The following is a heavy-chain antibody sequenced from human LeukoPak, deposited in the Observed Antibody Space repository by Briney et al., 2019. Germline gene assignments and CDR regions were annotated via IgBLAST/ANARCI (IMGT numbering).Heavy chain of an antibody. J-gene: IGHJ4*02. CDR1: GFTFSSYG. CDR2: ISYDGSNK. Sequence: PGGSLRLSCAASGFTFSSYGLHWVRQAPGKGLEWVAVISYDGSNKYYADSVKGRFTISRDNSKNTLYLQMNSLRAEDTAVYYCARDKNEGHDYWGQGTLVTVSS. CDR3: ARDKNEGHDY. D-gene: IGHD1-1*01. V-gene: IGHV3-30*03.